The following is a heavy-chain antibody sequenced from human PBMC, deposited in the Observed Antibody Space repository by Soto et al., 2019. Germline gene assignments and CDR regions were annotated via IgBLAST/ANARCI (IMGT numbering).Heavy chain of an antibody. CDR1: GDSISNYY. CDR3: TTGSGWSSEH. D-gene: IGHD6-19*01. Sequence: QVQLQESGPGVVKPSETLSLTCTASGDSISNYYWNWIRQPPGKGLEWIGNIHDTEHTTYNPSLMPRVTISLDTSKTPCSLKMNSVTAADTAVYYCTTGSGWSSEHWGRGTLVTVSS. CDR2: IHDTEHT. J-gene: IGHJ4*02. V-gene: IGHV4-59*08.